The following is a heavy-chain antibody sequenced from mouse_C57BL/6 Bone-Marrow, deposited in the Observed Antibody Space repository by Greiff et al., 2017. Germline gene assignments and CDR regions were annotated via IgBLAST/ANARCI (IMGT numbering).Heavy chain of an antibody. CDR3: AMVHLYYYAMDY. CDR2: ISAGGSYT. V-gene: IGHV5-4*01. Sequence: EVQGVKSGGGLVKPGGSLKLSCAASGFTFSSYAMSWVRQTPEKRLEWVATISAGGSYTYYPDNVKGRVTISRDNAKNNLYLQMSHLKSEDTAMYYCAMVHLYYYAMDYWGQGTSVTVSS. CDR1: GFTFSSYA. J-gene: IGHJ4*01.